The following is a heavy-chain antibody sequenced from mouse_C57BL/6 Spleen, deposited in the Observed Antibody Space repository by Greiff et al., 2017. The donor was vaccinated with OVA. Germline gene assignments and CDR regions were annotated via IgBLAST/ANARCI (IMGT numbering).Heavy chain of an antibody. D-gene: IGHD2-4*01. V-gene: IGHV1-53*01. Sequence: QVQLQQPGTELVKPGASVKLSCKASGYTFTSYWMHWVKQRPGQGLEWIGNINPSNGGTNYNEKFKSKATLTVDKSSSTAYMQLSSLTSEDSAVYYWARSRDYDEAYYAMDYWGQGTSVTVSS. CDR3: ARSRDYDEAYYAMDY. CDR2: INPSNGGT. J-gene: IGHJ4*01. CDR1: GYTFTSYW.